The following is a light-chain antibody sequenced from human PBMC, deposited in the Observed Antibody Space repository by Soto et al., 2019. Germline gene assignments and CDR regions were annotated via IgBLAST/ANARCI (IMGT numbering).Light chain of an antibody. CDR3: QQYRGWPRT. J-gene: IGKJ1*01. CDR1: QSISSS. Sequence: EIVLTQSPGILSLSPGERASLSCGASQSISSSFLAWYQQKPGQAPRLLVYGASTRATDAPPRFRGSGSGTDFSLTISSLQSEDIATYYCQQYRGWPRTFGQGSRIEIK. CDR2: GAS. V-gene: IGKV3-15*01.